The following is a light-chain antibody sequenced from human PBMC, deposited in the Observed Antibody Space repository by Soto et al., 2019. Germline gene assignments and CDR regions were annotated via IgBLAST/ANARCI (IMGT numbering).Light chain of an antibody. CDR2: EVT. Sequence: QSALTQPPSASGSPGQSVTLSCTGTSSDVGAYHYVSWYQQHAGKAPKLVIYEVTKRPSGVPDRFSGYKSANTASLTVAGLQAEDEADYYCSSFASSNTWVFGGGTKLTVL. J-gene: IGLJ3*02. CDR1: SSDVGAYHY. V-gene: IGLV2-8*01. CDR3: SSFASSNTWV.